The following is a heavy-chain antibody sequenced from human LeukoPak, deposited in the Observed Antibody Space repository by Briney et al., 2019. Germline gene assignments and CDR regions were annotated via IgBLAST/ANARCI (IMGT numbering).Heavy chain of an antibody. Sequence: GGYLRLSCAASGFTFSSYSMNWVRQAPGKGLEWVSYISSSGSTIYYADSVKGRFTISRDNAKNSLYLQMNSLRAEDTAVYYCASRIAAAAFDYWGQGTLVTVSS. CDR1: GFTFSSYS. J-gene: IGHJ4*02. V-gene: IGHV3-48*04. D-gene: IGHD6-13*01. CDR3: ASRIAAAAFDY. CDR2: ISSSGSTI.